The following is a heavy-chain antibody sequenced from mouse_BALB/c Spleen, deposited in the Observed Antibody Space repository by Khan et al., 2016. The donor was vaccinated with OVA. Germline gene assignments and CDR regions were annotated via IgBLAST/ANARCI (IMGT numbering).Heavy chain of an antibody. J-gene: IGHJ3*01. Sequence: QIQLVQSGAELARPGASVKMSCKASGYTFTTYTMHWVNQRPGQGLEWIGYINPSNGYTNYNQKFKDKSTLTADKSSSTAYMQLSSLTSDYSAVYYCAREGAYYRSDGWFSYWGQGTLVTVSA. CDR3: AREGAYYRSDGWFSY. V-gene: IGHV1-4*01. CDR2: INPSNGYT. D-gene: IGHD2-14*01. CDR1: GYTFTTYT.